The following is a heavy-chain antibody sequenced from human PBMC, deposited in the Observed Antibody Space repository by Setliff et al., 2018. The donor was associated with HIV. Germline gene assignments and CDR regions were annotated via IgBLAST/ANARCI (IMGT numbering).Heavy chain of an antibody. Sequence: TVSGGSISSSSYYWGWVRQPPGKGLEWIGSMYYSGSTYYTPSLKSRITISLDTSKNQFSLRMRSVTAADTAVYYCARVFVDTAVLRVLEYYFDSWGRGTLVTVSS. D-gene: IGHD5-18*01. V-gene: IGHV4-39*07. CDR3: ARVFVDTAVLRVLEYYFDS. CDR1: GGSISSSSYY. CDR2: MYYSGST. J-gene: IGHJ4*02.